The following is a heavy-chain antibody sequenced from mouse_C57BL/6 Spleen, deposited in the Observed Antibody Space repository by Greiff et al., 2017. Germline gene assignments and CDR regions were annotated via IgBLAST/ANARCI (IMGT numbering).Heavy chain of an antibody. D-gene: IGHD2-2*01. V-gene: IGHV2-5*01. J-gene: IGHJ4*01. Sequence: VKLVESGPGLVQPSQSLSITCTVSGFSLTSYGVHWVRQSPGKGLEWLGVIWRGGSTDYNAAFMSRLSITKDNSKSQVFFKMNSLQADDTAIYYCAKKGVVTTDYAMDYWGQGTSVTVSS. CDR1: GFSLTSYG. CDR3: AKKGVVTTDYAMDY. CDR2: IWRGGST.